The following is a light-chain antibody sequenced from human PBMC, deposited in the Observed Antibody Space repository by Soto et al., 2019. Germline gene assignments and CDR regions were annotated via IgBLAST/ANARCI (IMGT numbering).Light chain of an antibody. CDR2: LDSDGIH. CDR3: QTWGTGIVV. J-gene: IGLJ2*01. CDR1: SGHSTYA. V-gene: IGLV4-69*02. Sequence: QAVVTQSPSASASLGASVKLTCTLSSGHSTYAIAWHHQQPEKGPRYLMKLDSDGIHSKGDGIPDRFSGSSSGAERYLTISSLQSEDEADYYCQTWGTGIVVFGGGTKVTVL.